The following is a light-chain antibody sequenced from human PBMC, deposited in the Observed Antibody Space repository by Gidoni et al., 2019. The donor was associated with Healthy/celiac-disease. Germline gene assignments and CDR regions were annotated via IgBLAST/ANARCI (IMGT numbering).Light chain of an antibody. J-gene: IGKJ4*01. CDR2: AAS. Sequence: DIQMTQSPSSLSASVGDRVTITCRASQSISSYLNWYQQKPGTAPKLLIYAASSLQSGVPSRFSGSGAGTDVTLTISSLQPEEFATDYGQQSYSTPPTFGGGTKVEIK. CDR3: QQSYSTPPT. V-gene: IGKV1-39*01. CDR1: QSISSY.